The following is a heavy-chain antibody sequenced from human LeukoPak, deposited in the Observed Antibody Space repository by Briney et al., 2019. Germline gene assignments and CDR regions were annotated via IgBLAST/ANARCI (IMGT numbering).Heavy chain of an antibody. CDR1: GFTFDDYA. Sequence: PGGSLRLSCAASGFTFDDYATHWVRQAPGKGLEWVSGISWNSGSIGYADSVKGRFTISRDNAKNSLYLQTNSLRVEDTAVYYCARGRPHGNDYWGQGTLVTVSS. J-gene: IGHJ4*02. CDR3: ARGRPHGNDY. D-gene: IGHD4-23*01. V-gene: IGHV3-9*01. CDR2: ISWNSGSI.